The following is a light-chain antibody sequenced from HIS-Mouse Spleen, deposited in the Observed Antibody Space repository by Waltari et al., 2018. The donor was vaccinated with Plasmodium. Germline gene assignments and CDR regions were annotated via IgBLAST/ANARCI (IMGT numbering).Light chain of an antibody. J-gene: IGKJ2*01. CDR2: GAS. CDR1: QSVSSSY. Sequence: ELVLTQSPGTLSLSPGERATLSCTASQSVSSSYLAWYQQKPGQAPRLLIDGASSRATCIPDRFSGSGSGTDFTLTISRLGPEDFAVYYCQQYGSSPYTFGQGTKLEIK. V-gene: IGKV3-20*01. CDR3: QQYGSSPYT.